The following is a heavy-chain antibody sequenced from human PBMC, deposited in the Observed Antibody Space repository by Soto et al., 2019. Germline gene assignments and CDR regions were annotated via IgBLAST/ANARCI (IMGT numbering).Heavy chain of an antibody. D-gene: IGHD2-15*01. CDR2: INSDGSTT. J-gene: IGHJ6*02. Sequence: PGGSLRLSCAASGFTFSSYWIHWVRQAPGKGLVWVSHINSDGSTTSYADSVKGRFAISRDKAKNTVSLQMNSLRAEDTAVYFCARVSVVAGAINAMDVWGQGTTVTVSS. CDR1: GFTFSSYW. V-gene: IGHV3-74*01. CDR3: ARVSVVAGAINAMDV.